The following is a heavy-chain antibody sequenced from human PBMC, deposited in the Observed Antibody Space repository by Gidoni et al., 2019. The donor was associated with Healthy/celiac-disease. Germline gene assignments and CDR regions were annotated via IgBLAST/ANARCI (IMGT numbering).Heavy chain of an antibody. D-gene: IGHD6-13*01. CDR3: GKDLGLAAGGRDY. CDR2: ISSNGGST. J-gene: IGHJ4*02. CDR1: GFTFSSYS. Sequence: EVQLLESGGGLVHPGGSLRLSCSPSGFTFSSYSMHWVRQAPGKGREYGSAISSNGGSTYYEDSVKGRFTISRDNSKNTLYLQMSSLRAEDTAVYYCGKDLGLAAGGRDYWGQGTLVTVSS. V-gene: IGHV3-64D*06.